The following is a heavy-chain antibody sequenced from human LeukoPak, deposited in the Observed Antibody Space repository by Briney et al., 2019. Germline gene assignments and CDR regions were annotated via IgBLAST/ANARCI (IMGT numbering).Heavy chain of an antibody. CDR2: IIPILGIA. V-gene: IGHV1-69*04. CDR1: GGTFNSYA. Sequence: SVNVSCKASGGTFNSYAISWVRQAPGQGLEWMGRIIPILGIANYAQKFQGRVTITADKSTSTAYMELSSLRSEDTAVYYCAREMQLVKNWFDPWGQGTLVTVSS. J-gene: IGHJ5*02. D-gene: IGHD6-13*01. CDR3: AREMQLVKNWFDP.